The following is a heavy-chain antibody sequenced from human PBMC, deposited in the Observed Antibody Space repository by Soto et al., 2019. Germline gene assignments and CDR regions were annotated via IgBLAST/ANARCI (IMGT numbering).Heavy chain of an antibody. J-gene: IGHJ6*02. CDR3: ARDRVQLERGVYYYYGMDV. CDR2: IYYSGST. CDR1: GGSISSGDYY. Sequence: QVQLQESGPGLVKPSQTLSLTCTVSGGSISSGDYYWSWIRQPPGKGLEWIGYIYYSGSTYYNPSLKSLVTISVDTSKNQFSLKLSSVTAADTAVYYCARDRVQLERGVYYYYGMDVWGQGTTVTVSS. D-gene: IGHD1-1*01. V-gene: IGHV4-30-4*01.